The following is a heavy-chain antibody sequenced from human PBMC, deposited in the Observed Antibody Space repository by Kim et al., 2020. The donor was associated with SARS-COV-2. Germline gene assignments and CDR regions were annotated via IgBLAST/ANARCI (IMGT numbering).Heavy chain of an antibody. V-gene: IGHV3-74*01. CDR2: GSDT. D-gene: IGHD2-15*01. CDR3: ASWYSAA. J-gene: IGHJ5*02. Sequence: GSDTSYAGSVKGRFIISRDNAKNTLYLQMTSLRAEDTAVYYCASWYSAAWGQGTLVTVSS.